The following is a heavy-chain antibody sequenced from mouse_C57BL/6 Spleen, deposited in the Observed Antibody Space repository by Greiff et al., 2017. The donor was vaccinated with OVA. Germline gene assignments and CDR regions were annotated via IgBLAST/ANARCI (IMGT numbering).Heavy chain of an antibody. J-gene: IGHJ1*03. V-gene: IGHV14-3*01. Sequence: EVQLQQSVAELVRPGASVKLSCTASGFNIKNTYMHWVKQRPEQGLEWIGRIDPANGNTKYAPKFQGKATITADTSSNTAYLQLSSLTSEDTAIYYCAAGDYYGSSYGGWYFDVWGTGTTVTVSS. CDR1: GFNIKNTY. CDR3: AAGDYYGSSYGGWYFDV. D-gene: IGHD1-1*01. CDR2: IDPANGNT.